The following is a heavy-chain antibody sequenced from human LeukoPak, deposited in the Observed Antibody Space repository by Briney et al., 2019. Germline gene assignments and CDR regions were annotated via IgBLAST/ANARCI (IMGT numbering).Heavy chain of an antibody. D-gene: IGHD4-17*01. CDR3: SRETMTRNYFVY. J-gene: IGHJ4*02. CDR1: GFTVSSNY. Sequence: GGSLRLSCAPSGFTVSSNYMNWVSQAPGKGLEWVSVIYSGGRTYYAESVQGRFTIPIDNSKHKPYLQMNSLGAADPAGSYFSRETMTRNYFVYWGQGTLVTVSS. CDR2: IYSGGRT. V-gene: IGHV3-53*01.